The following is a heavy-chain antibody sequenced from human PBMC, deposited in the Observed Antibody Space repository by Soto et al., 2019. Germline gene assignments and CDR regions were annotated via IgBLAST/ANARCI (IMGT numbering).Heavy chain of an antibody. CDR3: AKDMCSSTSCYTFFFAFDI. V-gene: IGHV3-9*01. Sequence: GGSLRLSCAASGFTFDDYAMHWVRQAPGKGLEWVSGISWNSGSIGYADSVKGRFTISRDNAKNSLYLQMNSLRAEDTALYYFAKDMCSSTSCYTFFFAFDIWGQGTMVTVSS. J-gene: IGHJ3*02. CDR2: ISWNSGSI. D-gene: IGHD2-2*02. CDR1: GFTFDDYA.